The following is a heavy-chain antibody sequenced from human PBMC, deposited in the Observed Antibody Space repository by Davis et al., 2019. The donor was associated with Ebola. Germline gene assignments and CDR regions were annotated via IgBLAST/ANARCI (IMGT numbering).Heavy chain of an antibody. V-gene: IGHV1-69*10. CDR2: IIPILGIA. CDR1: GGTFSSYA. CDR3: ARRAPDILTGYYLYYFDY. D-gene: IGHD3-9*01. Sequence: SVKVSCKASGGTFSSYAISWVRQAPGQGLEWMGGIIPILGIANYAQKFQGRVTITADESTSTAYMELSSLRSEDTAVYYCARRAPDILTGYYLYYFDYWGQGTLVTVSS. J-gene: IGHJ4*02.